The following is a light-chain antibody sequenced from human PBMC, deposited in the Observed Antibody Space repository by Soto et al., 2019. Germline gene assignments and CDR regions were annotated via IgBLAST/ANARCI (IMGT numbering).Light chain of an antibody. J-gene: IGLJ1*01. V-gene: IGLV2-8*01. Sequence: QSALTQPPSASGSPGQSVTISCTGTSSDVGGYNYVSWYQQHPGKAPKLMIYEVSQRPSGVPDRFSGSKSGNTASLNVSGIQAEDEADYYCTSYAGSKDRYVFGSGTKVTV. CDR1: SSDVGGYNY. CDR2: EVS. CDR3: TSYAGSKDRYV.